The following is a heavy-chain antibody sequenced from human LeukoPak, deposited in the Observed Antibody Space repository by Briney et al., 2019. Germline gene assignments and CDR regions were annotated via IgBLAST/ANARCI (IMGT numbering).Heavy chain of an antibody. V-gene: IGHV4-31*03. D-gene: IGHD3-22*01. Sequence: SQTLSLTCTVSGGSISSGGYYWSWIRQHPWKGLEWIGYIYYSGSTYYNPSLKSRVTISVDTSKNQFSLKLSSVTAADTAVYYCAREYSSGYYPDWGQGTLVTVSS. J-gene: IGHJ4*02. CDR1: GGSISSGGYY. CDR3: AREYSSGYYPD. CDR2: IYYSGST.